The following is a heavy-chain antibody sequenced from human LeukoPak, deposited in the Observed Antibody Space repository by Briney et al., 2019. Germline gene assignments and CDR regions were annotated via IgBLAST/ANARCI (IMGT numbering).Heavy chain of an antibody. CDR3: ARRARANFDY. J-gene: IGHJ4*02. Sequence: WMGWISAYNGNTNYAQKLQGRVTMTTDTSTSTAYMELRSLRSDDTAVYYCARRARANFDYWGQGTLVTVSS. CDR2: ISAYNGNT. V-gene: IGHV1-18*01.